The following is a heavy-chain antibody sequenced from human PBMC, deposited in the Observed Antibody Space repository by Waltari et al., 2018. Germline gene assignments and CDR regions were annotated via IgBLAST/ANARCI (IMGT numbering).Heavy chain of an antibody. V-gene: IGHV4-39*07. CDR3: AKDEGARLAPTFGMDA. CDR1: GGSIAETYYS. Sequence: QLQLQESGQGRVKPSETLSLTCTVSGGSIAETYYSWDWIHQPPGKGLEWVAVLTASGLMDYGDSGKGRFIISRDNSKNTLYLEMFRLRVEDTATYYCAKDEGARLAPTFGMDAWGQGTTVIVSS. CDR2: LTASGLM. J-gene: IGHJ6*02. D-gene: IGHD3-16*01.